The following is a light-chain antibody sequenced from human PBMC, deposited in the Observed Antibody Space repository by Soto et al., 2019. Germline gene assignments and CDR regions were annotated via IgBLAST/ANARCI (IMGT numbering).Light chain of an antibody. V-gene: IGLV2-14*01. CDR3: SSYTTISTYV. J-gene: IGLJ1*01. CDR1: SSDVGDYNY. Sequence: QSVLAQPASVSGSPGQSITISCSGFSSDVGDYNYVSWYQQHAGKVPKLIIYEVTNRPLGVSSRFSGSKSGYTASLTISGLQTGDEADYYCSSYTTISTYVFGTGTKVTVL. CDR2: EVT.